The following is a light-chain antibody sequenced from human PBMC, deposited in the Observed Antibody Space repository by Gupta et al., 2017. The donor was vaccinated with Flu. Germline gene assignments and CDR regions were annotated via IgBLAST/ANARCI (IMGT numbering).Light chain of an antibody. CDR3: HQYNNWPPLT. CDR1: QSVRAK. Sequence: ATLSVSLGERATLSCRTSQSVRAKVAWLQQKPGQSPRLLIYDASTRATGIPASFSGSGSGTEFTLTISSRQSEDCAVYYCHQYNNWPPLTFGAGTRVEIK. CDR2: DAS. J-gene: IGKJ4*01. V-gene: IGKV3D-15*01.